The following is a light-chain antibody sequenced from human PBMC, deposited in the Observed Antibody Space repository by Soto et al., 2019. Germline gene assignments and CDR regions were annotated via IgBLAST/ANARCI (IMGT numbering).Light chain of an antibody. Sequence: DIQMTQSPSSLSASVGERATLSCRATQDISNYLGWYQQKPEKVPKLLIYAASTLQSGVPSRFSGSGSGTDFTLTISSLQPEDVATYYCQHLNSFPFTFGQGTRLEIK. CDR3: QHLNSFPFT. V-gene: IGKV1-27*01. J-gene: IGKJ5*01. CDR1: QDISNY. CDR2: AAS.